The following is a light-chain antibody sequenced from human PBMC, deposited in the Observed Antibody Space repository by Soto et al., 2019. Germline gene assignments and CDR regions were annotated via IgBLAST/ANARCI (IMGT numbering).Light chain of an antibody. J-gene: IGKJ3*01. Sequence: EIVLTQSPGTLSLSPGERATLSCRASQSVSSSYLAWYQQKPGQAPRLLIYGASSRATGIPDRFSGSGSGTDFILTISSLEPEDFAVYYCQQYGSSPLFTFGPGTKVDVK. CDR1: QSVSSSY. CDR2: GAS. V-gene: IGKV3-20*01. CDR3: QQYGSSPLFT.